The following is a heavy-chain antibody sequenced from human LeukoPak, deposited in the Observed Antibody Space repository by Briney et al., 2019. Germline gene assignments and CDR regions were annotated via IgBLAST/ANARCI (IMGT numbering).Heavy chain of an antibody. D-gene: IGHD3-22*01. CDR3: ARVDPYYYDSSGYYNY. J-gene: IGHJ4*02. V-gene: IGHV1-69*13. CDR2: IIPIFGTA. Sequence: ASVKVSCKASGYTFTGYYMHWVRQAPGQGLEWMGGIIPIFGTANYAQKFQGRVTTTADESTSTAYMELSSLRSEDTAVYYCARVDPYYYDSSGYYNYWGQGTLVTVSS. CDR1: GYTFTGYY.